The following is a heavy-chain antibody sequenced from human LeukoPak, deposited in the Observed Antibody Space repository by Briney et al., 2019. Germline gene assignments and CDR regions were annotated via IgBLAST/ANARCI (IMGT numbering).Heavy chain of an antibody. J-gene: IGHJ5*02. CDR3: AKEFGRNWNYGWFDP. D-gene: IGHD1-7*01. Sequence: PGGSLRLSCAASGFTFSTYWMSWVRQAPGKGLEWVANIKQDGSEKYYVDSVKGRFTISRDNAKSSLYLQMNSLRAEDTAVYYCAKEFGRNWNYGWFDPWGQGTLVTVSS. CDR2: IKQDGSEK. CDR1: GFTFSTYW. V-gene: IGHV3-7*04.